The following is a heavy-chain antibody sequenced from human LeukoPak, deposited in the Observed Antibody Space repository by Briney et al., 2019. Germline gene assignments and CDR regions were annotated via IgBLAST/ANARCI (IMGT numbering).Heavy chain of an antibody. J-gene: IGHJ3*02. D-gene: IGHD1-26*01. CDR3: ASISGSYNGFAI. CDR2: ISHRGST. Sequence: TETLSLTCAVYAGSFSGYYWNWIRQPPGKGLEWIGEISHRGSTNSNPSLKNRVTMSVDTSKNQFSLKLRSVNAADTAVYYCASISGSYNGFAIWGQGTMVTVSS. CDR1: AGSFSGYY. V-gene: IGHV4-34*01.